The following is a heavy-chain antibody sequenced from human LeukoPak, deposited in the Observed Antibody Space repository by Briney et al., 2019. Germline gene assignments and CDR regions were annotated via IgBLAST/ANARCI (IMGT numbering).Heavy chain of an antibody. CDR3: ASFPPSIFGVVVAYFDY. V-gene: IGHV4-61*01. CDR1: GGSVSSGSYY. D-gene: IGHD3-3*01. J-gene: IGHJ4*02. CDR2: IYYSGST. Sequence: SETLSLTCTVSGGSVSSGSYYWSWIRQPPGKGLEWIGYIYYSGSTNYNPSLKSRVTITVDTSKNQFSLKLSSVTAADTAVYYCASFPPSIFGVVVAYFDYWGQGTLVTVSS.